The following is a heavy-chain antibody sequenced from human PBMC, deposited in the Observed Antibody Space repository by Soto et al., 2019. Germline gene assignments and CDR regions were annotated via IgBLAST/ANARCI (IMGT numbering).Heavy chain of an antibody. V-gene: IGHV5-10-1*01. CDR2: IDPRDSYT. CDR3: AREKSDLELFNWLDP. Sequence: PRESLKISCEASGYSFTTYWISWVRQMPGKGLEWMGAIDPRDSYTKYSPSFQGHVTISVDKSISTAYLQWNSLKASDTAIYYCAREKSDLELFNWLDPWGQGTLVTVSS. CDR1: GYSFTTYW. J-gene: IGHJ5*02. D-gene: IGHD1-7*01.